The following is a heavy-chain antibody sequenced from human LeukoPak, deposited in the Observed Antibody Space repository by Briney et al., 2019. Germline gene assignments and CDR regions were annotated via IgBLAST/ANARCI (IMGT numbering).Heavy chain of an antibody. V-gene: IGHV3-23*01. D-gene: IGHD2-8*01. CDR3: AKNGEELDVGYRELVFGYYHYYMDV. CDR1: GFTFNRYG. J-gene: IGHJ6*03. CDR2: VGGGGVTT. Sequence: GGSLRLSCAASGFTFNRYGMSWVRQAPGKGLEWVSSVGGGGVTTYYGDTVKGRFSITRDNFKNTVHLQMNSLRAEDTAIYYCAKNGEELDVGYRELVFGYYHYYMDVWGKGTAVTVSS.